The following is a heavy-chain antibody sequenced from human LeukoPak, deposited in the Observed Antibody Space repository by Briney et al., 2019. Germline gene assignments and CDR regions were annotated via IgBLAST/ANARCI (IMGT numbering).Heavy chain of an antibody. CDR2: ISSSGSTI. D-gene: IGHD6-13*01. V-gene: IGHV3-48*03. Sequence: GGSLRLSCAASGFTFSSYEMSWVRQAPGKGLEGVSYISSSGSTIYYADSVKGRFTISRDNAKNSLYLQMNSLRAEDTAVYYCARDKTGAAAGPDAFDIWGQGTMVTVSS. J-gene: IGHJ3*02. CDR3: ARDKTGAAAGPDAFDI. CDR1: GFTFSSYE.